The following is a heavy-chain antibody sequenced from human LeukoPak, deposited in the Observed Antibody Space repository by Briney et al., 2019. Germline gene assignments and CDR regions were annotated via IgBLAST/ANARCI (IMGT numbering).Heavy chain of an antibody. Sequence: GGSLRLSCAASGFTFSSYSMNWVRQAPGKGLEWVSYISSSSSTIYYADSVKGRFTISRDNAKNSLYLQMNSLRAEDTAIYYCARDSRQQLAGVWFDPWGQGTLVTVSS. CDR2: ISSSSSTI. CDR1: GFTFSSYS. V-gene: IGHV3-48*04. J-gene: IGHJ5*02. D-gene: IGHD6-13*01. CDR3: ARDSRQQLAGVWFDP.